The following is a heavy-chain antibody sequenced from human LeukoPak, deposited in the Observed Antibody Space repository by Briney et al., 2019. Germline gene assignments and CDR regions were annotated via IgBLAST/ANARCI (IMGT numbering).Heavy chain of an antibody. J-gene: IGHJ4*02. CDR3: ARGLYEFCSGGSCYSYYFDY. Sequence: GGTLRLSCAASGFTVSSNYMSWVRQAPGKGLEWVSVIYSGGSTYYADSVKGRFTISRDNSKNTLYLQMNSLRAEDTAVYYCARGLYEFCSGGSCYSYYFDYWGQGTLVTVSS. D-gene: IGHD2-15*01. V-gene: IGHV3-53*01. CDR2: IYSGGST. CDR1: GFTVSSNY.